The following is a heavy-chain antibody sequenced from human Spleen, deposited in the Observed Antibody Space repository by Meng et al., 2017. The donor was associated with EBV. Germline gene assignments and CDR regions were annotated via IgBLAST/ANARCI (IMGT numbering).Heavy chain of an antibody. CDR3: AQRERWGLDP. V-gene: IGHV4-4*02. CDR1: GGTTSNSNW. CDR2: IYHSGST. J-gene: IGHJ5*02. D-gene: IGHD3-16*01. Sequence: QLPEPCPGLTNPSGTPSLPCPVSGGTTSNSNWWSWVRQTPGKGLEWIGEIYHSGSTSYNPSLESRVTISVYKSKNQIFLKLRSVTAADTAVYYCAQRERWGLDPWGQGTLVTVSS.